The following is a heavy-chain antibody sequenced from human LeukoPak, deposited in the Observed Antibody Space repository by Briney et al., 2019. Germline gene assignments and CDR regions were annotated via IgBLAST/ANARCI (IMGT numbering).Heavy chain of an antibody. Sequence: GGSLRLSCAASGFTFSSYAMSWVRQAPGKGLEWVSAISGSGGSTYYADSVMGRFTISRDNSKNTLFLQMNSLRTDDTAVYYCARGPDSYGSGTYYHYFDSWGQGTLVTVSS. J-gene: IGHJ4*02. CDR1: GFTFSSYA. D-gene: IGHD3-10*01. V-gene: IGHV3-23*01. CDR2: ISGSGGST. CDR3: ARGPDSYGSGTYYHYFDS.